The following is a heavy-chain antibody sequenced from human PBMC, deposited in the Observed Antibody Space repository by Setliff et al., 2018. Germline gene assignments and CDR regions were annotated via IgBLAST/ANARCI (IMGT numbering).Heavy chain of an antibody. Sequence: PSETLSLTCTVSGDSIDTDIWWIWIRQPPGKGLEWIGEINHSGSTNYNPSLKSRVTISVDTSKNQFSLKLSSVTAADTALFYCTTNLLDDWNYWGQGTVVTVSS. CDR3: TTNLLDDWNY. V-gene: IGHV4-4*02. D-gene: IGHD3-9*01. CDR2: INHSGST. CDR1: GDSIDTDIW. J-gene: IGHJ4*02.